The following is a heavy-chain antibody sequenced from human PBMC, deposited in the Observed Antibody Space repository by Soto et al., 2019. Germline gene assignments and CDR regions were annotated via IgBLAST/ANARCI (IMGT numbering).Heavy chain of an antibody. J-gene: IGHJ4*02. CDR2: IYWDDDK. Sequence: QITLKESGPTLVKPTQTLTLTCTFSGFSLSTFGVAVGWIRQPPGKALEWLALIYWDDDKHYSASLKSRLTVTKDISQHQVVITMTNMDPVDTATYYGAHRGSSGHFEYWGQGTLVTVFS. V-gene: IGHV2-5*02. CDR1: GFSLSTFGVA. CDR3: AHRGSSGHFEY. D-gene: IGHD3-22*01.